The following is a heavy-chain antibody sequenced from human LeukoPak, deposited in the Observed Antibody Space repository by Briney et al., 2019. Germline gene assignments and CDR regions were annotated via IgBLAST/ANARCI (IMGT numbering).Heavy chain of an antibody. CDR1: GFSFSDYG. V-gene: IGHV3-30*02. D-gene: IGHD2-2*01. CDR3: AKDQTSWSMDV. CDR2: IRNDGSNK. J-gene: IGHJ6*04. Sequence: GGSLRLSCAASGFSFSDYGMHWIRQAPGKGLEWVVFIRNDGSNKYYADSVKGRFTISRDNSKNTLYLQMNSLRVEDTAVYYCAKDQTSWSMDVWGKGTTVTVSS.